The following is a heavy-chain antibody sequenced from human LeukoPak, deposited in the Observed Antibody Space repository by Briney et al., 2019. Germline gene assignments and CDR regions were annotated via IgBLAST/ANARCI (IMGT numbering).Heavy chain of an antibody. V-gene: IGHV1-46*01. D-gene: IGHD1-26*01. CDR2: INPTGGST. CDR1: GYTFTSYC. J-gene: IGHJ5*02. Sequence: ASVKVSCKASGYTFTSYCMHWVRQAPGQGLEWMGLINPTGGSTGYAQKFQGRVTMTRDMSTSTDYMELSSLRSEDTAIYYCARGNSVGDNAWWFDPWGQGTLVTVSS. CDR3: ARGNSVGDNAWWFDP.